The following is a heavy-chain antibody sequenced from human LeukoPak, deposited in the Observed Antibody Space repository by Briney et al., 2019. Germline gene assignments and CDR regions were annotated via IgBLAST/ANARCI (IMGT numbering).Heavy chain of an antibody. Sequence: ANIKQDGSEKYYVDSVKGRFTISRDNTKNSLYLQMNSLRAEDTAVYYCASIVEEFGELLYDYWGQGTLVTVSS. J-gene: IGHJ4*02. CDR3: ASIVEEFGELLYDY. V-gene: IGHV3-7*01. D-gene: IGHD3-10*01. CDR2: IKQDGSEK.